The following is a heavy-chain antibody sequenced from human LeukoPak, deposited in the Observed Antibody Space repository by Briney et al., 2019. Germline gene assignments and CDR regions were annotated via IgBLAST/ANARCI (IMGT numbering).Heavy chain of an antibody. CDR2: NFYSGST. V-gene: IGHV4-39*01. CDR3: VRKGDGYNSGYFDL. D-gene: IGHD5-24*01. CDR1: GGSIRSSSYY. J-gene: IGHJ2*01. Sequence: SETLSLTCTVPGGSIRSSSYYWGWIRQPPGKGLEWKGSNFYSGSTYYNPSLKSRVTISVDTYKNQFSLKLSSVTAADTAVYYCVRKGDGYNSGYFDLWGRGTLVTVSS.